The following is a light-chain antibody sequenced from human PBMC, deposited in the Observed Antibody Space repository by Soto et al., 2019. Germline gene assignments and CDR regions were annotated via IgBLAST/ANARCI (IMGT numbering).Light chain of an antibody. J-gene: IGKJ4*01. CDR2: DAS. Sequence: DIQVTQSPSTLSASVGDRVTITCRASQSISSWLAWYQQKPGKAPKLLIYDASSLESGVPSRFSGSGSGTEFTLTISSLQPDDFATYYCQQYNSYSPTFGGGTKVEIK. CDR1: QSISSW. CDR3: QQYNSYSPT. V-gene: IGKV1-5*01.